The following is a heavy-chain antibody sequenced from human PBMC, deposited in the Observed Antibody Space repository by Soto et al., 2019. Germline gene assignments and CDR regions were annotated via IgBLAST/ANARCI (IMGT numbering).Heavy chain of an antibody. V-gene: IGHV1-69*01. CDR1: GGTFSTYA. Sequence: QVQLEQSGDEVKQPGSSVRVSCKTSGGTFSTYAINWVRQAPGQELEWMGAIIPLFGTADYSQKFQGRVPITADESTSTAYMELSSLISDDTAVYFCARPKGTYSSGYYDFDFWGQGTLVTVSS. CDR2: IIPLFGTA. D-gene: IGHD6-19*01. CDR3: ARPKGTYSSGYYDFDF. J-gene: IGHJ4*02.